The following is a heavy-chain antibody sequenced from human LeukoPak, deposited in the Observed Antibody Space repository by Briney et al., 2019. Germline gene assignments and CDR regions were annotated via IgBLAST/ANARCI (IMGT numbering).Heavy chain of an antibody. CDR1: GFTFSSYS. V-gene: IGHV3-48*02. CDR2: ISSSSSTI. Sequence: AGGSLRLSCAASGFTFSSYSMNWVRQAPGKGLEWVSYISSSSSTIYYADSVKGRFTISRDNAKNSLYLQMNSLRDEDTAVYYCARGVRILWFGESDYWGQGTLVTVSS. CDR3: ARGVRILWFGESDY. D-gene: IGHD3-10*01. J-gene: IGHJ4*02.